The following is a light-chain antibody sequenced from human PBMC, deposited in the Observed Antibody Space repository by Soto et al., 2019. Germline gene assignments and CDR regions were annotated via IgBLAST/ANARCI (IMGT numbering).Light chain of an antibody. CDR3: QHRSSWPLT. CDR1: QSVSSY. CDR2: DAS. J-gene: IGKJ4*01. V-gene: IGKV3-11*01. Sequence: EIVLTQSPVTLSLSPGERATLSCSASQSVSSYLAWYQQKPGQAPRLLIYDASNRATGIPARFSGSGSGTDFTLTISSLEPEDFAVYYCQHRSSWPLTFGGGTKVEIK.